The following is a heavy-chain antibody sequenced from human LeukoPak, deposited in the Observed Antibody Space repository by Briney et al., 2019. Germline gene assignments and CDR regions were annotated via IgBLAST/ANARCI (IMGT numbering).Heavy chain of an antibody. CDR1: VGYFSGYS. D-gene: IGHD2-8*01. Sequence: PSETLSLHCAVYVGYFSGYSWTWIRQSPEKGLEWIGEIDDGGSTHYNPSLKRRVSLSVDASMNQFSLKLSSVTAADNGVYYCARGYPNNMDLWGQGTTVTVSS. CDR2: IDDGGST. CDR3: ARGYPNNMDL. J-gene: IGHJ6*02. V-gene: IGHV4-34*01.